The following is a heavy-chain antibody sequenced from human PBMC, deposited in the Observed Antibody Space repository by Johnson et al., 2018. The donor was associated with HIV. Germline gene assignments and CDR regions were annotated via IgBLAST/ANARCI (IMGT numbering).Heavy chain of an antibody. CDR1: GFTFNRHV. CDR3: ARGGGLGAFDI. V-gene: IGHV3-30*19. CDR2: ISSDESKK. D-gene: IGHD3-16*01. J-gene: IGHJ3*02. Sequence: VQLVESGGGVVLPGGSLRLSCEASGFTFNRHVTYWVRQAPGKGLEWLAVISSDESKKYYADSVKGRLTISRENSKNTLYLQMNSLRTEDTAVYYCARGGGLGAFDIWGQGTMVTVSS.